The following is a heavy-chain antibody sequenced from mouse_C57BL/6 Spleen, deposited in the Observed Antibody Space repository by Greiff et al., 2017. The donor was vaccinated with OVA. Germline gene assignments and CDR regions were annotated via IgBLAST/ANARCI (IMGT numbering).Heavy chain of an antibody. D-gene: IGHD2-14*01. CDR2: INPNNGGT. J-gene: IGHJ3*01. Sequence: VQLQQSGPELVKPGASVKIPCKASGYTFTDYNMDWVKQSHGKSLEWIGDINPNNGGTIYNQKFKGKATLTVDKSSSTAYMELRSLASEDTAVYYGARYDEEGFAYGGQGTLVTVSA. V-gene: IGHV1-18*01. CDR3: ARYDEEGFAY. CDR1: GYTFTDYN.